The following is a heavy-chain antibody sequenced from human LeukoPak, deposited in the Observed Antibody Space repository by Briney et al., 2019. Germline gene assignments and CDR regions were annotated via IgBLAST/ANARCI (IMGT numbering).Heavy chain of an antibody. J-gene: IGHJ6*03. V-gene: IGHV4-34*01. D-gene: IGHD5-24*01. CDR2: INHSGIT. CDR1: AGSFSDYY. CDR3: ARRLQSASQYMDV. Sequence: PSETLSLTCAVYAGSFSDYYWSWIRQPPGKGLEWIEEINHSGITNYNPSLKSRVSISVDTSKNQFSLKLSSVTAADTAVYYCARRLQSASQYMDVWGKGTTVTVSS.